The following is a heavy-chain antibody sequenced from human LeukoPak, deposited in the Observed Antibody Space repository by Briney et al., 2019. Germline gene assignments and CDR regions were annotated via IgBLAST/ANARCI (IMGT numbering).Heavy chain of an antibody. V-gene: IGHV3-66*01. Sequence: GGSLRLSCAVSGFTVSSNYMNWVRQAPGKGLEWVSIIYTGGNTYYADSVKGRFTISRDNSKNTLYLQMNSLRAEDTAVYYCAKRGSSGWYVPAGIDYWGQGTLVTVSS. J-gene: IGHJ4*02. CDR1: GFTVSSNY. D-gene: IGHD6-19*01. CDR2: IYTGGNT. CDR3: AKRGSSGWYVPAGIDY.